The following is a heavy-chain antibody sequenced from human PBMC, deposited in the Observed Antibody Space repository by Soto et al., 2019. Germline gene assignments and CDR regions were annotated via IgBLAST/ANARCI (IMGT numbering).Heavy chain of an antibody. CDR3: ARGYRHYDFWSGYSKYPYYYYYGMDV. D-gene: IGHD3-3*01. Sequence: KTSETLSLTCAVYGGSFSGYYWSWIRQPPGKGLEWIGEINHSGSTNYNPSLKSRVTISVDTSKNQFSLKLSSVTAADTAVYYCARGYRHYDFWSGYSKYPYYYYYGMDVWGQGTTVTVSS. CDR2: INHSGST. V-gene: IGHV4-34*01. CDR1: GGSFSGYY. J-gene: IGHJ6*02.